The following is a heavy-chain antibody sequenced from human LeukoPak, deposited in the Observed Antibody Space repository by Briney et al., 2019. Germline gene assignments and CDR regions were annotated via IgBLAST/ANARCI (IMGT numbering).Heavy chain of an antibody. V-gene: IGHV3-30*03. Sequence: PGGSLRLSCTGSGFSFTNYAMHWVRQAPGEGLEWVAVISYDESKIYYADSVKGRFTISRDPSTNTLYLQMNSLTTEDTAMYFCARRPVAAEYFQHWGQGTLVTVSS. CDR1: GFSFTNYA. J-gene: IGHJ1*01. D-gene: IGHD6-25*01. CDR3: ARRPVAAEYFQH. CDR2: ISYDESKI.